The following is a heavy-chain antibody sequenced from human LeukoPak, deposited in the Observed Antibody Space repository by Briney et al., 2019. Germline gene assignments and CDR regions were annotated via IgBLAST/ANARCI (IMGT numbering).Heavy chain of an antibody. D-gene: IGHD3-3*01. CDR1: GYTFTSYD. J-gene: IGHJ4*02. V-gene: IGHV1-8*01. CDR3: ARVTPRNTIFGVVIQPEYYFDY. CDR2: MNPNSGNT. Sequence: ASVKVSCKASGYTFTSYDINWVRQATGQGLEWMGWMNPNSGNTGYAQKFQGRVTMTRNTSINTAYMELSSLRSEDTAVYYCARVTPRNTIFGVVIQPEYYFDYWGQGTLVTVSS.